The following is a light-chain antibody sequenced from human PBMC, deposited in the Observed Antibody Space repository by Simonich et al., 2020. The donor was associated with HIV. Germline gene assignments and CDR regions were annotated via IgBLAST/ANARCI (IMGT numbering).Light chain of an antibody. V-gene: IGKV4-1*01. Sequence: DIVMTQSPDSLAVSLGERATINCKSSRNILYNSNNKNYLAWYQQKPGQPPKLLIYWASTREAGVPDRFRGSGSGTDFTLTISSLQAEDVAVYYCQQYYNTPYTFGQGTKLEIK. J-gene: IGKJ2*01. CDR2: WAS. CDR1: RNILYNSNNKNY. CDR3: QQYYNTPYT.